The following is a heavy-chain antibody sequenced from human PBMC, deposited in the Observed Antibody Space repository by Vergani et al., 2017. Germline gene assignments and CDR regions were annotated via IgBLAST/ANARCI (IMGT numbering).Heavy chain of an antibody. CDR3: ARRQVPGVCYYYYCMDV. J-gene: IGHJ6*03. Sequence: QVQLVESGGGVVQPGRSLRLSCAASGFTFSSYGMHWVRQAPGKGLEWVAVISYDGSNTYYADSVKGRFTISRDNSKNTLYLQMNSLRAVDTAVYYCARRQVPGVCYYYYCMDVWGKGTTVTVSS. CDR1: GFTFSSYG. V-gene: IGHV3-30*03. CDR2: ISYDGSNT.